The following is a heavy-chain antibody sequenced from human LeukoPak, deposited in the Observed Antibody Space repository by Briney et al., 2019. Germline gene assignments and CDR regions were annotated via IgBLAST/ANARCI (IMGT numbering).Heavy chain of an antibody. CDR2: IYGGGST. D-gene: IGHD6-19*01. CDR1: GLSVSSNF. Sequence: PGGSLRLSCAATGLSVSSNFMSWVRQAPGKGLEWVSVIYGGGSTYYADSVKGRFTISRDNSKNTLYLQMNSLRAEDTAVYYCARDSGGIAVAGTDYWGQGTLVTVSS. V-gene: IGHV3-53*05. J-gene: IGHJ4*02. CDR3: ARDSGGIAVAGTDY.